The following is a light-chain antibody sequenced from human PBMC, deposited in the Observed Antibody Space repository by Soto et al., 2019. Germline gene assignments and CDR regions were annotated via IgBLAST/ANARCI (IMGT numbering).Light chain of an antibody. J-gene: IGKJ1*01. CDR3: QQRSNWPPWT. CDR1: QSISSY. CDR2: DAS. V-gene: IGKV3-11*01. Sequence: EIVLTQSPATLSLSPGERATLSCRTSQSISSYLAWYQQKPDQAPRLLIYDASARATGIPARFSGSGSGTDFTLTISSREPEDFAVYYCQQRSNWPPWTFGQGTKVEIK.